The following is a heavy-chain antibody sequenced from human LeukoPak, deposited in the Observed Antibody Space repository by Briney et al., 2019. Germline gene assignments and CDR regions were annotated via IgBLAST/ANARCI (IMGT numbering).Heavy chain of an antibody. D-gene: IGHD4-17*01. CDR3: AGDVSVTTGRYYYFGVDV. J-gene: IGHJ6*02. Sequence: PSETLSLTCTVSGASIYSYYWSWIRQPAGKGLEWIGRVYSSGSTNYNPSLKSRVTMSVETSKKQFSLKLSSVTAADTAVYYCAGDVSVTTGRYYYFGVDVWGQGTTVIVSS. CDR1: GASIYSYY. V-gene: IGHV4-4*07. CDR2: VYSSGST.